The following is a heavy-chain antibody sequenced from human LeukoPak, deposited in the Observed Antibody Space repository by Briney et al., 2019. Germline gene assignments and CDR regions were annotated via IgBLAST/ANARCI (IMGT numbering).Heavy chain of an antibody. J-gene: IGHJ5*02. V-gene: IGHV1-69*13. D-gene: IGHD2-21*02. CDR2: IIPIFGTA. Sequence: GASVRVSCKASGGTFSSYAISWVRQAPGQGLEWMGGIIPIFGTANYAQKFQGRVTITADESTSTAYMELSSLRSEDTAVYYCARGRGDSENWFDPWGQGTLVTVSS. CDR3: ARGRGDSENWFDP. CDR1: GGTFSSYA.